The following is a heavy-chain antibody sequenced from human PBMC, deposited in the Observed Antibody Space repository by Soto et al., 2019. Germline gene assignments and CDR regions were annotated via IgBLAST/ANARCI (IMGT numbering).Heavy chain of an antibody. CDR3: AREYGLEMATLDF. CDR1: GFTFRSYA. Sequence: QVQLVESGGGVVQPGRSLRLSCAASGFTFRSYALHWVRQAPAKGLEWVAAISYDGSKKYYADSVKGRFTIARDNSKNTLYLQMNSLRVEDTAVYYCAREYGLEMATLDFWGQGTLVTVSS. J-gene: IGHJ4*02. V-gene: IGHV3-30-3*01. CDR2: ISYDGSKK. D-gene: IGHD5-12*01.